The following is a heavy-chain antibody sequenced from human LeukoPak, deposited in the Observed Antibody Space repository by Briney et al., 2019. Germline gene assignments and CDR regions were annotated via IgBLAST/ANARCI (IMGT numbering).Heavy chain of an antibody. D-gene: IGHD4-23*01. CDR2: ISSSSSYI. J-gene: IGHJ4*02. Sequence: GGSLRLSCAASGFTFSSYSMNWVRQAPGKGLEWVSSISSSSSYIYYADSVKGRLTISRDNAKTSLYLQMTSLRAEAPAGYTCASSYGGNSEGYCGQGTQVTVSS. CDR1: GFTFSSYS. V-gene: IGHV3-21*01. CDR3: ASSYGGNSEGY.